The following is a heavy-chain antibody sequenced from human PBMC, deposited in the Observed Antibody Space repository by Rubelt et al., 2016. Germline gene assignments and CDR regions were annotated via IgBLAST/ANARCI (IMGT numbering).Heavy chain of an antibody. D-gene: IGHD1-1*01. V-gene: IGHV3-48*04. CDR3: ARPTTGTPHWYFDL. CDR2: ISSSSSTI. CDR1: GFTFSSYS. J-gene: IGHJ2*01. Sequence: VQLVESGGGLVKPGGSLRLSCAASGFTFSSYSMNWVRQAPGKWLEWVSYISSSSSTIYYADSVKGRFTISRDNAKNSLYLQMNSLRAEDTAVYYCARPTTGTPHWYFDLWGRGTLVTVSS.